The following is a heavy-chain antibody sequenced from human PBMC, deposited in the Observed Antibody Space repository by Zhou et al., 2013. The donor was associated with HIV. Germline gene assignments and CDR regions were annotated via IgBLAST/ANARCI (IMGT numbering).Heavy chain of an antibody. CDR2: ISAYNGNT. CDR3: ARDRDGTSDNWFDP. V-gene: IGHV1-18*01. CDR1: GYTFNIYG. D-gene: IGHD1-1*01. Sequence: QVQLVQSEAEVKKPGASVKVSCKASGYTFNIYGISWVRQAPGQGLEWMGWISAYNGNTNYAQKFQDRVTMTTDTSTSTAYMELRSLRSDDTAVYYCARDRDGTSDNWFDPWGQGTLVIVSS. J-gene: IGHJ5*02.